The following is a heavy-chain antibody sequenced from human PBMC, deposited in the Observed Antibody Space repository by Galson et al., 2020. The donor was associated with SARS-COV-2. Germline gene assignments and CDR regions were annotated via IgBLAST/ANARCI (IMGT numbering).Heavy chain of an antibody. Sequence: SETLSLTCAVSGGSIDDVNWWSWVRQPPGAGLEWIGEIYHGETTHYNPSLKGRVTISEDKSKNQFSLMLTFVTAADTAVYYCASTPGGHCSGAHCYGGVWGQGTTVTVSS. V-gene: IGHV4-4*02. CDR2: IYHGETT. CDR1: GGSIDDVNW. CDR3: ASTPGGHCSGAHCYGGV. J-gene: IGHJ6*02. D-gene: IGHD2-15*01.